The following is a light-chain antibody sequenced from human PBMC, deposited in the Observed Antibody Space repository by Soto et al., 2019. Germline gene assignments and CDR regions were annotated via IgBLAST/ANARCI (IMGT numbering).Light chain of an antibody. J-gene: IGLJ1*01. V-gene: IGLV2-8*01. CDR2: EVS. Sequence: QSALTQPPSASGSPGQSVTISCTGTSGEVGGYHYVSWYQQHPGRAPKLMIYEVSKRPSGVPDRFSGSKSGNTASLTVSGLQTEDEADYYCSSYAGSNNQVFGTGTKLTVL. CDR3: SSYAGSNNQV. CDR1: SGEVGGYHY.